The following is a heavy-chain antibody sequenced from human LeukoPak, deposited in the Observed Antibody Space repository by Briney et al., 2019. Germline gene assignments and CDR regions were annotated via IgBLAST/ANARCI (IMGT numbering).Heavy chain of an antibody. V-gene: IGHV3-48*04. CDR3: ARVSSGYDYVWGSYRYYFDY. J-gene: IGHJ4*02. CDR2: ISSSSTI. D-gene: IGHD3-16*02. Sequence: PGGSLRLSCAASGFTFSSYSMNWVRQAPGKGLEWVSYISSSSTIYYADSVKGRFTISRDNAKNSLYLQMNSLRAEDTAVYYCARVSSGYDYVWGSYRYYFDYWGQGTLVTVSS. CDR1: GFTFSSYS.